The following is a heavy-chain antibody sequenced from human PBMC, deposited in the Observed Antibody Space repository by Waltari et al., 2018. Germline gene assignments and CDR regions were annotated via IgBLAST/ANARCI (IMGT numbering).Heavy chain of an antibody. Sequence: GGGLVKPGGSLRLSCAASGFTFSDYYMSWIHQAPGKGLEWVSYISSSGSTIYYADSVKGRFTISRDNAKNSLYLQMNSLRAEDTAVYYCAREGIAAAGQHHYYYMDVWGKGTTVTVSS. CDR3: AREGIAAAGQHHYYYMDV. D-gene: IGHD6-13*01. J-gene: IGHJ6*03. V-gene: IGHV3-11*01. CDR2: ISSSGSTI. CDR1: GFTFSDYY.